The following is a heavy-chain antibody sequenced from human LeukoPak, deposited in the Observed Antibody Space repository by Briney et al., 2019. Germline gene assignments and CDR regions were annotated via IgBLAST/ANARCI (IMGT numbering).Heavy chain of an antibody. J-gene: IGHJ4*02. CDR2: IYYSGST. Sequence: TSETLSLTCTVSGGSISSGGYYWSWIRQHPGEGLEWIGYIYYSGSTYYNPSLKSRVTISVDTSKNQFSLKLSSVTAADTAVYYFERVTKELARNFDYWGQGTLVTVSS. D-gene: IGHD1-26*01. CDR3: ERVTKELARNFDY. V-gene: IGHV4-31*03. CDR1: GGSISSGGYY.